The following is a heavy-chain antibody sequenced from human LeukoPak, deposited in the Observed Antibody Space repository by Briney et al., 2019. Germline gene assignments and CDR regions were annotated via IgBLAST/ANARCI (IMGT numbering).Heavy chain of an antibody. V-gene: IGHV1-69*13. CDR1: GYTFTSYA. CDR2: IIPIFGTA. D-gene: IGHD3-22*01. Sequence: SVKVSCKASGYTFTSYAISWVRQAPGQGLEWMGGIIPIFGTANYAQKFQGRVTITADESTSTAYMELSSLRSEDTAVYYCARDLSSGLYYFDYWGQGTLVTVSS. J-gene: IGHJ4*02. CDR3: ARDLSSGLYYFDY.